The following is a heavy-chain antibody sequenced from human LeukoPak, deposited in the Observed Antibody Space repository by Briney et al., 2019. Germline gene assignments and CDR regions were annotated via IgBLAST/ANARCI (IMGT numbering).Heavy chain of an antibody. CDR3: ARAGIAVASMAWHNWFDP. CDR2: IYPGDSDT. D-gene: IGHD6-19*01. Sequence: GESLKISCKGSGYSFTSYWIGWVRQMPGKGLEWMGIIYPGDSDTRYSPSFQGQVTISADKSISTAYLQWSSLKASDIAMYYCARAGIAVASMAWHNWFDPWGQGTLVTVSS. J-gene: IGHJ5*02. CDR1: GYSFTSYW. V-gene: IGHV5-51*01.